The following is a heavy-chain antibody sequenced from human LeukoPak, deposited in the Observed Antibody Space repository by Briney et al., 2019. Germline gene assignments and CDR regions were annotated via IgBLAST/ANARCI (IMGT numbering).Heavy chain of an antibody. D-gene: IGHD2-8*01. CDR3: ARDNDVADFDY. CDR2: ISSSSSYI. Sequence: GVSLRLSCAASGFTFSSYSMNWVRQAPGKGLEWVSSISSSSSYIYYAGSVKGRFTISRDNAKNSLYLQMNSLRAEDTAVYYCARDNDVADFDYWGQGTLVTVSS. J-gene: IGHJ4*02. V-gene: IGHV3-21*01. CDR1: GFTFSSYS.